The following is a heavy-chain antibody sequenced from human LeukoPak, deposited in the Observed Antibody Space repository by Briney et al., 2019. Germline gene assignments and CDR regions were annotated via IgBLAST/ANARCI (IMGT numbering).Heavy chain of an antibody. Sequence: GGSLRLSCAASGFSFSSYAMSWVRQAPGKGLEWVSEVSDSGGSTYSAGSVKGRFTISRDNSKNTLYLQMNSLRAEDTAVYYCAKGDPPTYYDILTGQDYWGQGTLVTVSS. D-gene: IGHD3-9*01. CDR3: AKGDPPTYYDILTGQDY. CDR2: VSDSGGST. V-gene: IGHV3-23*01. CDR1: GFSFSSYA. J-gene: IGHJ4*02.